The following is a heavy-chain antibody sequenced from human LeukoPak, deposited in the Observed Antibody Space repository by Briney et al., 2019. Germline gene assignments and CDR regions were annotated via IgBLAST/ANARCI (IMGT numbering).Heavy chain of an antibody. J-gene: IGHJ5*01. V-gene: IGHV3-7*01. Sequence: GGSLRLSCAASGFIFSSYWMSWVRQTPGKGLEWVANIKEDGSKDYYVDSVKGRFTISRDNAKNSLYLQMNSLRVEDSAVYYCARDAGGYDSWGQGTLVTVSS. CDR1: GFIFSSYW. D-gene: IGHD5-12*01. CDR2: IKEDGSKD. CDR3: ARDAGGYDS.